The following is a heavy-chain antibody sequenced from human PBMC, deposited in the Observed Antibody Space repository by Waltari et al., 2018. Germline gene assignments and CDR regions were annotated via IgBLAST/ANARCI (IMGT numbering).Heavy chain of an antibody. CDR2: ISGSGSYT. J-gene: IGHJ6*02. D-gene: IGHD3-10*01. V-gene: IGHV3-21*02. CDR1: DFRFSAYT. Sequence: EVQLEESGGGLVEPGGSRSLSCTGSDFRFSAYTMKWVRQAPGEGLGWGSYISGSGSYTQYADSVKGRFTISRDNARNSLLLQMHSLRVEDTAVYYCARARGGDFYYGMDVWGQGTTVTVSS. CDR3: ARARGGDFYYGMDV.